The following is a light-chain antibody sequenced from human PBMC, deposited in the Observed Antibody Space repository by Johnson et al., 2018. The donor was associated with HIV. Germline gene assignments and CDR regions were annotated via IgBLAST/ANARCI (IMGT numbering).Light chain of an antibody. J-gene: IGLJ1*01. V-gene: IGLV1-51*02. CDR3: ATWDASLSANV. CDR2: DND. CDR1: TSNIGDHS. Sequence: QSVLTQPPSVSAAPGRWVTVSCSVTTSNIGDHSVSWFQHLPGAAPKLLIYDNDRRPSGVPDRFSGSKSAASATLDITGLPSGDEGDYYCATWDASLSANVFGPGTKVTVL.